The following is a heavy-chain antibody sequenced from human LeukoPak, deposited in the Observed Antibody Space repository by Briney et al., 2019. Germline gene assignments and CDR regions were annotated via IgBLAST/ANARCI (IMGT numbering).Heavy chain of an antibody. Sequence: GSSVKVSCKASGGTFSTFGISWVRQAPGQGLEWMGGIIPMSGTVNNAQKFQGRVTITADKSTGTAYMELSSLRSDDTAVYYCSKETGYAFGKAPLDHWGQGTLVTVSS. CDR1: GGTFSTFG. CDR3: SKETGYAFGKAPLDH. CDR2: IIPMSGTV. D-gene: IGHD3-16*01. J-gene: IGHJ4*02. V-gene: IGHV1-69*06.